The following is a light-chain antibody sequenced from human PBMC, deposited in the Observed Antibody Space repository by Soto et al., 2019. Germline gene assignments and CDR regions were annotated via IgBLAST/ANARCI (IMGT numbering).Light chain of an antibody. CDR3: QSYDSRLSGDV. CDR1: SSNIGAGYE. V-gene: IGLV1-40*01. Sequence: QSVLTQPPSVSEAPGQRGTISCTGSSSNIGAGYEAHWYQQVPGTAPKLLIYENNNRPSGVPDRFSGSKSGTSASLAITGLQAEDEAEYSCQSYDSRLSGDVFGTGTKLTVL. CDR2: ENN. J-gene: IGLJ1*01.